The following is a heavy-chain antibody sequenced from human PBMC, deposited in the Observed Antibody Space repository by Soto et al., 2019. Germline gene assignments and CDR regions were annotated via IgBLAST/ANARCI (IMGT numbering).Heavy chain of an antibody. Sequence: QVQLQESGPGLAKPSETLSLTCTVSGGSINSYYWTWIRQPPGKGLEWVGYVYYTGSTSYNPSLRGRATISLDRSKNQFSLKLTSVTIADTAVYYCTRSSTGYAFDIWGQGTLVTVSS. D-gene: IGHD2-8*02. CDR1: GGSINSYY. J-gene: IGHJ3*02. V-gene: IGHV4-59*01. CDR2: VYYTGST. CDR3: TRSSTGYAFDI.